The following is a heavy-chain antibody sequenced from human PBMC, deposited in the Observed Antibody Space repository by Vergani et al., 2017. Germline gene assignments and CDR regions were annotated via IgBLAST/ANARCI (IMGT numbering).Heavy chain of an antibody. D-gene: IGHD3-3*01. V-gene: IGHV1-46*01. J-gene: IGHJ3*02. CDR3: AREGFLEWEPSFDI. CDR1: GYSFTSYY. Sequence: VQLVQSGAEVKKPGESLKISCKGSGYSFTSYYMHWVRQAPGQGLEWMGIINPSGGSTSYAQKFQGRVTMTRDTSTSTVYMELSSLRSEDTAVYYCAREGFLEWEPSFDIWGQGTMVTVSS. CDR2: INPSGGST.